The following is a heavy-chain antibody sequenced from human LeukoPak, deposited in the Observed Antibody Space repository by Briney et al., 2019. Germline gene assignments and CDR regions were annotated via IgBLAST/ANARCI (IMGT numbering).Heavy chain of an antibody. Sequence: ASVKVSCKASGYTFTSYAMHWVRQAPGQRLEWMGWINAGNGNTKYSQKFQGRVTITRDTSASTAYMELSSLRSEDTAVHYCARVNYDILTGYSGAVYYFDYWGQGTLVTVSS. CDR3: ARVNYDILTGYSGAVYYFDY. CDR2: INAGNGNT. V-gene: IGHV1-3*01. J-gene: IGHJ4*02. D-gene: IGHD3-9*01. CDR1: GYTFTSYA.